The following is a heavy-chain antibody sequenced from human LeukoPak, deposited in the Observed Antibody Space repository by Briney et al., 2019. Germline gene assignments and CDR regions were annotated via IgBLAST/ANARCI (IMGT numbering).Heavy chain of an antibody. D-gene: IGHD3-10*02. CDR2: ISSSGSTI. Sequence: GGSLRLSCAASGFTFSSYEMNWVRQAPGKGLEWVSYISSSGSTIYYADSVKGRFTISRDNAKNSLYLQMNSLRAEDTAVYYCAELGITRFGGVWGKGTTVTISS. CDR1: GFTFSSYE. V-gene: IGHV3-48*03. J-gene: IGHJ6*04. CDR3: AELGITRFGGV.